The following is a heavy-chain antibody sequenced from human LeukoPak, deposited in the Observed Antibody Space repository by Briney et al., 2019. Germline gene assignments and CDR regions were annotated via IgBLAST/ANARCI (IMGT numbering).Heavy chain of an antibody. CDR3: ARGRIFQWLVVYFDY. D-gene: IGHD6-19*01. V-gene: IGHV1-8*01. CDR1: GYTFTSYD. J-gene: IGHJ4*02. CDR2: MNPNSGNT. Sequence: ASVKVSCNASGYTFTSYDINWVRQATGQGLEWMGWMNPNSGNTGYAQKFQGRVTMTRNTSISTAYMELSSLRSEDTAVYYCARGRIFQWLVVYFDYWGQGTLVTVSS.